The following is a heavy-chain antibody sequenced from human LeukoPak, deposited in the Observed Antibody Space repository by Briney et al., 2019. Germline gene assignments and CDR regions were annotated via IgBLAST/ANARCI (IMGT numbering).Heavy chain of an antibody. CDR3: ARNVAGFGELYNY. J-gene: IGHJ4*02. CDR1: VYTFTIYG. V-gene: IGHV1-18*01. D-gene: IGHD3-10*01. Sequence: EASVKVSCKASVYTFTIYGISWVRQAPGQGLGWMGWISAYNGNTNYAQKLQGRVTMTTDTSTSTAYMELRSLRSDDTAVYYCARNVAGFGELYNYWGQGTLVTVSS. CDR2: ISAYNGNT.